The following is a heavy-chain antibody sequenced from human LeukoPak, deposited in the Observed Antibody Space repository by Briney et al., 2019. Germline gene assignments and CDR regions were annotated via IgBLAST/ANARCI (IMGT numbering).Heavy chain of an antibody. CDR2: INPNSGGT. CDR1: GYTFTGYY. CDR3: ARGGFYGDYVLYYYYRYV. Sequence: GSVSVSCTASGYTFTGYYMHWVRQAPGQGLEWMGWINPNSGGTNYAQTFQGRVTMTRDTSISTTYMELSRLRSDDTAVYYCARGGFYGDYVLYYYYRYVWGKGSTVTVSS. D-gene: IGHD4-17*01. J-gene: IGHJ6*03. V-gene: IGHV1-2*02.